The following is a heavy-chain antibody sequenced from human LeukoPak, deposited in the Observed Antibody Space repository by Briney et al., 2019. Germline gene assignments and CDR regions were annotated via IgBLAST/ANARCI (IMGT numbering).Heavy chain of an antibody. V-gene: IGHV3-64*01. CDR1: GFNLSSYS. D-gene: IGHD6-6*01. CDR2: ISSYGGST. Sequence: VGSLRLSCAASGFNLSSYSMHWVRQAPGKGLEYVSAISSYGGSTYYANSVKDRFTISRDNSKNTVYLQMGSLRTEDMAVYYCARISRSHDYDYWGQGTLVTVSS. J-gene: IGHJ4*02. CDR3: ARISRSHDYDY.